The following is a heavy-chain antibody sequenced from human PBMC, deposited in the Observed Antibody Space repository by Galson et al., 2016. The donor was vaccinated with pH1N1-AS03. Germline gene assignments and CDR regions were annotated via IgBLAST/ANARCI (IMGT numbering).Heavy chain of an antibody. CDR3: AAGQGWQFDY. CDR2: ITYSGIA. J-gene: IGHJ4*02. V-gene: IGHV4-61*01. Sequence: TLSLTCTVSGGSVSTDPYYWSWIRQPPRKGLEWIGYITYSGIAYYNPSLKSRVTISEDSSKNQFSLKMTSVTAADTAVYFCAAGQGWQFDYWGQGTLVTASS. D-gene: IGHD2-15*01. CDR1: GGSVSTDPYY.